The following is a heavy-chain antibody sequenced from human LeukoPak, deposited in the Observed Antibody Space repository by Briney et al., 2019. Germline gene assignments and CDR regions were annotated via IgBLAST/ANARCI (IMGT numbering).Heavy chain of an antibody. D-gene: IGHD3-3*01. CDR2: IWSDASNQ. J-gene: IGHJ4*02. CDR3: ARAKVFWSGSPF. Sequence: GGSLRLSCAASGFSFSTYAMHWVRQAPGKGLDWVAMIWSDASNQYYADSVKGRFTISRDNSKNTLYLQLNSLRAEDTAVYYCARAKVFWSGSPFWGQGTLVTVSS. CDR1: GFSFSTYA. V-gene: IGHV3-33*01.